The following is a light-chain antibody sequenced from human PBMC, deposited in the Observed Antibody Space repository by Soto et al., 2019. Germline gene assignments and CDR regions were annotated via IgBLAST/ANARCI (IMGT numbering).Light chain of an antibody. CDR3: MQALQTPYT. CDR1: QSLLHSNGYNY. J-gene: IGKJ2*01. V-gene: IGKV2-28*01. CDR2: LGS. Sequence: DIVMTQSTLSLPVNPGEPASISCRSSQSLLHSNGYNYLAWYLQKPWQSPQLLIYLGSSRSSGVPDRFSGSESGTDFTLKISRVEAEDVGVYYCMQALQTPYTFGQGTKREIK.